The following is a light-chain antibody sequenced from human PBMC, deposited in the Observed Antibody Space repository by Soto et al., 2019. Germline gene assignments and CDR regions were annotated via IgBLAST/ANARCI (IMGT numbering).Light chain of an antibody. CDR2: DVS. CDR3: SSFTTSGARV. J-gene: IGLJ2*01. Sequence: QSALTQPASVSRSPGQSITISCTGTNSDIGAYNSVSWYQQHPGIAPQLMIYDVSYRPSGISSRFSASKSGNTASLTISGLQAADEADYYCSSFTTSGARVFGGGTKLTVL. CDR1: NSDIGAYNS. V-gene: IGLV2-14*03.